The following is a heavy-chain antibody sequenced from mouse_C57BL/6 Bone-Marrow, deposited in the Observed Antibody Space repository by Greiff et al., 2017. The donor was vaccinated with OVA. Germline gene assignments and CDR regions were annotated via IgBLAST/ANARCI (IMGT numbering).Heavy chain of an antibody. D-gene: IGHD2-2*01. Sequence: QVQLQQPGAELVMPGASVKLSCKASGYTFTSYWMHWVQQRPGQGLEWIGEIDPSDSYTNYNQKFKGKSTLTVDKSSSTAYMQLSSLTSEDSAVYYCARWGYDYFDYWGQGTTLTVSS. CDR3: ARWGYDYFDY. CDR2: IDPSDSYT. V-gene: IGHV1-69*01. J-gene: IGHJ2*01. CDR1: GYTFTSYW.